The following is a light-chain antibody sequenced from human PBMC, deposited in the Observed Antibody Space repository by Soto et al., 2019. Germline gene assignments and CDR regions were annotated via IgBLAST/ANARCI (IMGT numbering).Light chain of an antibody. CDR1: SSNIENNY. V-gene: IGLV1-51*01. CDR2: DNN. J-gene: IGLJ2*01. CDR3: VTWDSSLNVVV. Sequence: QTVVTQPPSMSAAPGQKVTISCSGSSSNIENNYVSWYQQDPGTAPKLLIYDNNRRPSGIPDRFSGSKSGTSATLGITGLQPGDEAHYYCVTWDSSLNVVVFGGGTKVTVL.